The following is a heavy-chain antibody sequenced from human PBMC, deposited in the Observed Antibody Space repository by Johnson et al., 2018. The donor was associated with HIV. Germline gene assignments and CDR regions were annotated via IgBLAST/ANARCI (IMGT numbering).Heavy chain of an antibody. CDR2: ISSSGSTI. Sequence: QVQLVESGGGLIQPGGSLRLSCAASGFTVSSNYMSWVRQAPGKGLEWVSYISSSGSTIYYADSVKGRFTISRDNAKNSLYLQMNSLRAEDTAVYYCARERRANWDPNDAFDIWGQGTKVTVSS. J-gene: IGHJ3*02. D-gene: IGHD7-27*01. CDR1: GFTVSSNY. CDR3: ARERRANWDPNDAFDI. V-gene: IGHV3-11*04.